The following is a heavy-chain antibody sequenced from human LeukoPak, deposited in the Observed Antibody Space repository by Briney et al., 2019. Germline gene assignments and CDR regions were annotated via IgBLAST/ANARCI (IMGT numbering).Heavy chain of an antibody. V-gene: IGHV4-34*01. Sequence: SETLSLTCAVYGGSFSGYYWSWIRQPPGKGLEWIGEINHSGSTNYNPSLKSRVTISVDTSKNQFSLKLSSVTAADTAVYYCASARRVTRQTHDYWGQGTLVTVSS. CDR3: ASARRVTRQTHDY. J-gene: IGHJ4*02. CDR1: GGSFSGYY. D-gene: IGHD2-21*02. CDR2: INHSGST.